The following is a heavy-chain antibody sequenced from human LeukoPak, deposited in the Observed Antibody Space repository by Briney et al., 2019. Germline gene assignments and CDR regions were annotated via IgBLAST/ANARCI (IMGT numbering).Heavy chain of an antibody. CDR3: ASYCSSTSCRLEDY. Sequence: PSETLSLTCTVSGGSISSGGYYWSWIRQPPGKGLEWIGYIYHSGSTYYNPSLKSRVTISVDRSKNQFSLKLSSVTAADTAVYYCASYCSSTSCRLEDYWGQGTLVTVSS. CDR2: IYHSGST. J-gene: IGHJ4*02. D-gene: IGHD2-2*01. CDR1: GGSISSGGYY. V-gene: IGHV4-30-2*01.